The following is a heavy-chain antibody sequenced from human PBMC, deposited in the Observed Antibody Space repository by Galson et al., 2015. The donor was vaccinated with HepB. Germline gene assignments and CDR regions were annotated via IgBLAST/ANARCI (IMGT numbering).Heavy chain of an antibody. V-gene: IGHV3-21*01. J-gene: IGHJ6*02. CDR1: GFTFSNHN. Sequence: SLRHSCVASGFTFSNHNMNWVPQAPGKGLEGVSYISDSSDYIYYAASPKGRITISRDNAKNSLYLQINGLRAEDTAVYYCARDLLAAGNYYYFGMDVWGQGTTVTVSS. D-gene: IGHD6-25*01. CDR2: ISDSSDYI. CDR3: ARDLLAAGNYYYFGMDV.